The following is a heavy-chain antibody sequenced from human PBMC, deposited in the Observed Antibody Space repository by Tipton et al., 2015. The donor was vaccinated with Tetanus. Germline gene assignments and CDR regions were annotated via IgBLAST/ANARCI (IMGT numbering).Heavy chain of an antibody. CDR1: GDSVRSGSYY. CDR2: IDYSGST. J-gene: IGHJ3*01. CDR3: ARRSYCTSTRCFDAFDL. D-gene: IGHD2-8*01. V-gene: IGHV4-61*01. Sequence: LRLSCTVSGDSVRSGSYYWSWIRQPPGKELEWIGYIDYSGSTNYNPSLKSRLTISADTSKNQFSLRLSSVTAADTAVYFCARRSYCTSTRCFDAFDLWGPGTRVTVSS.